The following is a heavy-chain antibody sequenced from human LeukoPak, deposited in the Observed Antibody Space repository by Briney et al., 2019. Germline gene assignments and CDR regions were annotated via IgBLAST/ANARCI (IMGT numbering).Heavy chain of an antibody. CDR1: GVSISSHY. J-gene: IGHJ4*02. CDR2: LYDSEST. V-gene: IGHV4-59*11. CDR3: AIYEGERRFPKFDY. D-gene: IGHD1-26*01. Sequence: NPSESLSLTCTVSGVSISSHYWSWIRPPPGKGLEWIAYLYDSESTKDNPSLKSRITLSADTSKNQFSLKLSSVTAADTAVYYCAIYEGERRFPKFDYWGQGTLVTVSS.